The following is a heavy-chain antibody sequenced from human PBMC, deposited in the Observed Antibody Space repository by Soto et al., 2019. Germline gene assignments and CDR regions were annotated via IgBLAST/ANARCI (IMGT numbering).Heavy chain of an antibody. CDR1: GFTFSSYG. CDR3: AKNGIAVAGQYYFDY. CDR2: ISYDGSNK. V-gene: IGHV3-30*18. D-gene: IGHD6-19*01. Sequence: GGSLRLSCAASGFTFSSYGMHWVRQAPGKGLEWVAVISYDGSNKYYADSVKGRFTISRDNSKNTLYLQMNSLRAEDTAVYYCAKNGIAVAGQYYFDYWGQGTLATVSS. J-gene: IGHJ4*02.